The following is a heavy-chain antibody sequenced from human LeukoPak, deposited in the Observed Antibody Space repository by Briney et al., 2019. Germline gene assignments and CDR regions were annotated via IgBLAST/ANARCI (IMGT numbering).Heavy chain of an antibody. Sequence: PGGSLRLSCTASGFTFSSHGMHWVRQAPGKGLELVAFIRYDGTKEYYADSMKGRFSISRDNFKNTLYLQMNSLRAEDTAVYYCAKDNYYGDYEVTSIFGVDWGQGTLVTVSS. J-gene: IGHJ4*02. CDR3: AKDNYYGDYEVTSIFGVD. CDR2: IRYDGTKE. V-gene: IGHV3-30*02. CDR1: GFTFSSHG. D-gene: IGHD4-17*01.